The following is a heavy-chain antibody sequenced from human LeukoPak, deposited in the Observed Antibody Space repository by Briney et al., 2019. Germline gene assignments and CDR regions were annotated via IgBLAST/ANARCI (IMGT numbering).Heavy chain of an antibody. Sequence: QPGRSLRLSCAASGFTFSSYGMHWVRQAPGKGLEWVAVIWYDGSNKYYADSVKGRFTISRDNSKNTLYLQMSSLRAEDTAVYYCARDGYCSGGSCQIDYWGQGTLVTVSS. CDR2: IWYDGSNK. D-gene: IGHD2-15*01. CDR1: GFTFSSYG. V-gene: IGHV3-33*01. J-gene: IGHJ4*02. CDR3: ARDGYCSGGSCQIDY.